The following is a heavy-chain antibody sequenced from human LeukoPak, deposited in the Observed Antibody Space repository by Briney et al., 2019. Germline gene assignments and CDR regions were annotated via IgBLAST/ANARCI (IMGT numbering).Heavy chain of an antibody. J-gene: IGHJ5*02. CDR2: INHSGST. V-gene: IGHV4-34*01. Sequence: SETLSLTCAVSGGSLSGYYWTWIRQPPGKGLEWIGEINHSGSTNYNPSLKSRVTISVDTSKNQFSLKLSSVTAADTAVYYCARHRTYYYDSSGYYRRGYWFDPWGQGTLVTVSS. CDR3: ARHRTYYYDSSGYYRRGYWFDP. D-gene: IGHD3-22*01. CDR1: GGSLSGYY.